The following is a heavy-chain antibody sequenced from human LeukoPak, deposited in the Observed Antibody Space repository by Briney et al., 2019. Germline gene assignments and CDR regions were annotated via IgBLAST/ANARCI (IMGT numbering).Heavy chain of an antibody. J-gene: IGHJ6*03. D-gene: IGHD3-10*01. CDR1: GGSISAYY. V-gene: IGHV4-59*13. CDR3: ARDYYGHYYMDV. CDR2: MYYSWSS. Sequence: SETLSLTCTVSGGSISAYYWSWIRRPPGKGLEWIGYMYYSWSSNYNTSLKSRVTISVDTSKNQFSLKLNSVTAADTAVYYCARDYYGHYYMDVWGKGTTVTISS.